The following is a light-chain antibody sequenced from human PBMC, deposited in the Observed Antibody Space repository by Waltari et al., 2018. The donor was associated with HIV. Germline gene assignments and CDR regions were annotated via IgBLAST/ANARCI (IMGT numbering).Light chain of an antibody. J-gene: IGLJ3*02. CDR2: ADS. CDR3: CSYGGDDTLV. V-gene: IGLV2-23*01. CDR1: STNVGTYSL. Sequence: QSALTQPASLSGSLGPSITISCTGASTNVGTYSLVSWNQNRPAQAPLLIIYADSKRPLGISSRCSGSKSGNTASLTISGLQSEDEADYYCCSYGGDDTLVFGGGTKVTAL.